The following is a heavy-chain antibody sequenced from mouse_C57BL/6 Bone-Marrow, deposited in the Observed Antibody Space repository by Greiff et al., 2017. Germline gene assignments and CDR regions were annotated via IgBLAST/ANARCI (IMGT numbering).Heavy chain of an antibody. Sequence: EVQVVESGGDLVKPGGSLKLSCAASGFTFSSYGMSWVRQTPDKRLEWVATISSGGSYTYYPDSVKGRFTISRDNAKNTLYLQMSSLKSEDTAMYYCARQASSQDYWGQGTTLTVSS. J-gene: IGHJ2*01. CDR3: ARQASSQDY. V-gene: IGHV5-6*01. CDR2: ISSGGSYT. CDR1: GFTFSSYG.